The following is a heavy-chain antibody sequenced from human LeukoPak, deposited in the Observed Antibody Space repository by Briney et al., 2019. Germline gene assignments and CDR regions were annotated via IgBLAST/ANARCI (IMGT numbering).Heavy chain of an antibody. Sequence: GGSLRLSCAASGFSFGTYSMHWARQVPGKGLEWVAVIWYDGSNEDYADSVKGRFTISRDNSKNTLYLQMNSLRAEDTAVYYCARDIVVVPAAMGSYYYYGMDVWGQGTTVTVSS. J-gene: IGHJ6*02. V-gene: IGHV3-33*01. CDR3: ARDIVVVPAAMGSYYYYGMDV. D-gene: IGHD2-2*01. CDR2: IWYDGSNE. CDR1: GFSFGTYS.